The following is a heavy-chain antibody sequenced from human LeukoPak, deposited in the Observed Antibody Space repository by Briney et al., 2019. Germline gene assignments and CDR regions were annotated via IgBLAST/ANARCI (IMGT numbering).Heavy chain of an antibody. D-gene: IGHD5-18*01. CDR3: AREGSGYTYGRGSYFDY. J-gene: IGHJ4*01. CDR2: INPNSGDT. Sequence: ASVKVSCKASGYTLTVYYIHWVRQAPGQGLEWMGRINPNSGDTNFAQKFQGRVTMTRDTSISTAYVDLSGLRPDDTAVYYCAREGSGYTYGRGSYFDYWGHGILVTVSS. V-gene: IGHV1-2*06. CDR1: GYTLTVYY.